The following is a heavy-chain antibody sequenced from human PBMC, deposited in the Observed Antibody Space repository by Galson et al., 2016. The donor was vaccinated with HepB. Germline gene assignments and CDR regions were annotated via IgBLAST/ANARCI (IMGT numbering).Heavy chain of an antibody. V-gene: IGHV4-30-4*01. CDR3: ARGGSGYWEPYYYYMDV. CDR1: GGSISSGDYF. D-gene: IGHD3-22*01. CDR2: IYDSGRF. Sequence: LSLTCTVSGGSISSGDYFWSWIRQSPGKGLEWIGYIYDSGRFYYNPSLKSRVTISLDTSKNQFSLKLSSVTAADTAVYYCARGGSGYWEPYYYYMDVWGKGTTVTVSS. J-gene: IGHJ6*03.